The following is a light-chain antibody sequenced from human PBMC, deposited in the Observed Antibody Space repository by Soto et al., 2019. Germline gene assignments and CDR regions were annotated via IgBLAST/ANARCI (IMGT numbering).Light chain of an antibody. CDR3: QQYSDWPLT. CDR2: GAS. J-gene: IGKJ4*01. Sequence: EIVMTQSPATLSVSPGERATLSCRASQSLSNNLAWYQQCPGQAPRLLIYGASTRATGIPARFSGSGSGTEFTLTISSLQSEDFAIYFCQQYSDWPLTFGGGTKVEIK. CDR1: QSLSNN. V-gene: IGKV3-15*01.